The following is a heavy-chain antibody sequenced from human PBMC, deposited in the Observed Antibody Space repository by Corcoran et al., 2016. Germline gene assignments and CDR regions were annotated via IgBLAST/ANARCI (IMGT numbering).Heavy chain of an antibody. CDR3: ARQYSRGNWFDP. CDR1: GGTFSSYA. V-gene: IGHV1-18*01. Sequence: QVQLVQSGAEVKKPGSSVKVSCKASGGTFSSYAISWVRQAPGQGLEWMGWISAYNGNTNYAQKLQGRVTMTTDTSTSTAYMELRSLRSDDTAVYYCARQYSRGNWFDPWGQGTLVTVSS. CDR2: ISAYNGNT. J-gene: IGHJ5*02. D-gene: IGHD6-6*01.